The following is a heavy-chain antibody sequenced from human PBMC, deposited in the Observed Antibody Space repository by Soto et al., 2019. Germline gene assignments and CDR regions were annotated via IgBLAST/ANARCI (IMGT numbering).Heavy chain of an antibody. J-gene: IGHJ5*01. V-gene: IGHV4-30-4*01. Sequence: SETLCLTCSVSGGSISSGYYYWSWIRQPPGKGLEWILNIYYSGNTYYNPSLKSRLIISIDTSKSQFSLNVTSVTAADTAVYFCARGRYCLTGRCFPNWFDSWGQGALVTVSS. CDR2: IYYSGNT. CDR3: ARGRYCLTGRCFPNWFDS. D-gene: IGHD7-27*01. CDR1: GGSISSGYYY.